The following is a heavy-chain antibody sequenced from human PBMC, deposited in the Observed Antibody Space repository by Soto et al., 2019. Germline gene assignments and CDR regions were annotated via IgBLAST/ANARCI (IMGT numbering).Heavy chain of an antibody. CDR2: INSDGSST. D-gene: IGHD3-3*01. Sequence: GGSLRLSCAASGFTFSSYWMHWVRQAPGKGLVWVSRINSDGSSTSYADSVKGRFTISRANAKNTLYLQMNSLRAEDTAVYYCASVNFLELEHYYSDGIDFRTQRTTVPVSS. V-gene: IGHV3-74*01. J-gene: IGHJ6*02. CDR1: GFTFSSYW. CDR3: ASVNFLELEHYYSDGIDF.